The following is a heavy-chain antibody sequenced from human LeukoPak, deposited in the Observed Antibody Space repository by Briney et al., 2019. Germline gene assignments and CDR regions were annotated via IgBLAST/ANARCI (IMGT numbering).Heavy chain of an antibody. D-gene: IGHD3-9*01. CDR2: ISAYNGNT. Sequence: ASVKVSCKASGYTFTSYGISWVRQAPGQGLEWMGWISAYNGNTNYAQKLQGRVTMTTDTSTSTAYMELRSLRSDDTAVYYCARDRENYDILAGLGNFDYWGQGTLVTVSS. J-gene: IGHJ4*02. V-gene: IGHV1-18*01. CDR1: GYTFTSYG. CDR3: ARDRENYDILAGLGNFDY.